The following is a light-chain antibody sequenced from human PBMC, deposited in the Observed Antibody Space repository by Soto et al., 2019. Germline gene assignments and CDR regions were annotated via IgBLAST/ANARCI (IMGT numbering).Light chain of an antibody. CDR2: DAS. Sequence: EIVMTQSPATLSVSPGERATLSCRASQSVDTNVAWYQQKPGQAPRLLIYDASTRATAIPARISGGGSGTEFTLTISSLQSEDFAVYYCQQYSNWRTFGQGTKVDIK. V-gene: IGKV3-15*01. CDR1: QSVDTN. CDR3: QQYSNWRT. J-gene: IGKJ1*01.